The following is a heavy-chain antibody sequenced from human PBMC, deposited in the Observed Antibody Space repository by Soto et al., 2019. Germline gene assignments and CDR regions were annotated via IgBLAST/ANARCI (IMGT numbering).Heavy chain of an antibody. V-gene: IGHV3-33*01. CDR2: IWYDGSNK. CDR3: AATVTRGYYFDY. D-gene: IGHD4-17*01. Sequence: GGSLRLSCAASGFTFSSYGMHWVRQAPGKGLEWVAVIWYDGSNKYYADSVKGRFTISRDNSKNTLYLQMNSLRAEDTAVYYCAATVTRGYYFDYWGQGTLVTVSS. J-gene: IGHJ4*02. CDR1: GFTFSSYG.